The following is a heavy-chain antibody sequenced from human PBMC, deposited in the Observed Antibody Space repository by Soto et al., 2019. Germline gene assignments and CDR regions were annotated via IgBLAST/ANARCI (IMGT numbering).Heavy chain of an antibody. J-gene: IGHJ6*02. CDR1: GGTFSSYA. V-gene: IGHV1-69*01. CDR3: ARDDNYAYYDYGMYV. D-gene: IGHD4-4*01. CDR2: IIPIFGTA. Sequence: QVQLVQSGAEVKKPGSSVKVYCKASGGTFSSYAISWVRQAPGQGLEWMGGIIPIFGTANYAQKFQGRVKIAANESTNTAYMELCRLKSGDTALYYSARDDNYAYYDYGMYVWGQGTTVTVSS.